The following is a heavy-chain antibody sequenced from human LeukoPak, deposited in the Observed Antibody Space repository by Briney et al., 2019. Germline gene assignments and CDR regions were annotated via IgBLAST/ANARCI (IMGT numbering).Heavy chain of an antibody. CDR1: GGSMSSYY. CDR3: ARHVGGGSSTGFDI. CDR2: IYYSGST. Sequence: PSETLSLTCTVSGGSMSSYYWSWIRQPPGKGLEWIAYIYYSGSTSYNPSFKSRVTILVDTSNNQFSLKLSSVTAADTAVYYCARHVGGGSSTGFDIWGQGTLVTVSS. J-gene: IGHJ4*02. D-gene: IGHD2-2*01. V-gene: IGHV4-59*08.